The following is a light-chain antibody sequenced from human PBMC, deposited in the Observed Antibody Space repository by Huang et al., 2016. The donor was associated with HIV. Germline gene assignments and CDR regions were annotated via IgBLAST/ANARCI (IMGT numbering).Light chain of an antibody. Sequence: DIVMTQSPLSLPVTPGEPASISCRSSQSLLHSNGYNYLNWYLQKPGQSQHLLIYLGSNRASGVPDRFSGSGSGTDFTLKISRVEAEDLGVYYCMQALQTLQGLTFGGGTRVEIK. V-gene: IGKV2-28*01. CDR1: QSLLHSNGYNY. J-gene: IGKJ4*01. CDR3: MQALQTLQGLT. CDR2: LGS.